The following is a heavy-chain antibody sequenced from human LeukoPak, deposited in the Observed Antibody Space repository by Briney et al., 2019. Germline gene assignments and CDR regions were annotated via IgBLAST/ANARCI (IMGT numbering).Heavy chain of an antibody. J-gene: IGHJ2*01. V-gene: IGHV3-48*04. D-gene: IGHD3/OR15-3a*01. CDR2: ISSSSSTI. CDR1: GFTFSSYS. CDR3: ARGVLDNWYFDL. Sequence: PGGSLRFSCAASGFTFSSYSMNWVRQAPGKGLEWVSYISSSSSTIYYADSVKGRFTISRDNAKNSLYLQMNSLRAEDTALYHCARGVLDNWYFDLWGRGTLVTVSS.